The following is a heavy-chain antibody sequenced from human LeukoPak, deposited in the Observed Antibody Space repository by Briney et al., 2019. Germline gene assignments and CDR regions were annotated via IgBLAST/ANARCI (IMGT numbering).Heavy chain of an antibody. D-gene: IGHD1-26*01. CDR1: GFTFSSYE. Sequence: GGSLRPSCAASGFTFSSYEMNWVRQAPGKGLEWVSFISSSSSYIYYADSLKGRFTISRDNAKNSLYLQMNSLRAEDTAVYYCASSRGSFDYWGQGTLVTVSS. V-gene: IGHV3-21*01. CDR3: ASSRGSFDY. J-gene: IGHJ4*02. CDR2: ISSSSSYI.